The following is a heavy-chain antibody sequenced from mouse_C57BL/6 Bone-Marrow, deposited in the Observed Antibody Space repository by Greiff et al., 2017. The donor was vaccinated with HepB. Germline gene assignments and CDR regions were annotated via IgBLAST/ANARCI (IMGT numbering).Heavy chain of an antibody. D-gene: IGHD3-2*02. Sequence: EVMLVESGGGLVQPGGSLKLSCAASGFTFSDYGMAWVRQAPRKGPEWVAFISNLAYSIYYADTVTGRFTISRENAKNTLYLEMSSLRSEDTAMYYCARGSGYRFAYWGQGTLVTVSA. CDR2: ISNLAYSI. J-gene: IGHJ3*01. CDR1: GFTFSDYG. CDR3: ARGSGYRFAY. V-gene: IGHV5-15*01.